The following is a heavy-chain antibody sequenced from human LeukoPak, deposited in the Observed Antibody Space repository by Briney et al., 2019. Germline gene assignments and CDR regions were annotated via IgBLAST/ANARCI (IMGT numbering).Heavy chain of an antibody. Sequence: ASVKVSCKASGGTFSSYAISWVRQAPGQGLEWMGGIIPIFGTANYAQKFQGRVTITTDESTSTAYMELSSLRSEDTAVYYCARAMVRGGEDAFDIWGQGTMVTVSS. CDR2: IIPIFGTA. CDR1: GGTFSSYA. J-gene: IGHJ3*02. CDR3: ARAMVRGGEDAFDI. D-gene: IGHD3-10*01. V-gene: IGHV1-69*05.